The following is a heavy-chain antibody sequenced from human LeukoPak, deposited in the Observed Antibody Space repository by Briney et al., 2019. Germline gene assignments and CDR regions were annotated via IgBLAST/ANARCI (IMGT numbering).Heavy chain of an antibody. D-gene: IGHD3-10*01. CDR3: ARATRNTMVRGAPGYFDY. Sequence: PGGSLRLSCAASGFTFSDYYMSWIRQAPGKGLEWVANIKQDGSGKYYVDSVKGRFTISRDNAKNSLYLQMNSLRAEDTAVYYCARATRNTMVRGAPGYFDYWGQGTLVTVSS. V-gene: IGHV3-7*01. CDR1: GFTFSDYY. CDR2: IKQDGSGK. J-gene: IGHJ4*02.